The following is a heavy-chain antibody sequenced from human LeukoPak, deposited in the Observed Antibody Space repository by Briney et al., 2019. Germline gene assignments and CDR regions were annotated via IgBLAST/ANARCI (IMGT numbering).Heavy chain of an antibody. V-gene: IGHV4-39*07. Sequence: PSETLSLTCTVSGGSISSSSYYWGWIRQPPGKGLEWIGSIYYSGSTYYNPSLKSRVTISVDTSKNQFSLKLSSVTAADTAVYYCARDRHWNYVDYWGQGTLVTVSS. J-gene: IGHJ4*02. D-gene: IGHD1-1*01. CDR3: ARDRHWNYVDY. CDR2: IYYSGST. CDR1: GGSISSSSYY.